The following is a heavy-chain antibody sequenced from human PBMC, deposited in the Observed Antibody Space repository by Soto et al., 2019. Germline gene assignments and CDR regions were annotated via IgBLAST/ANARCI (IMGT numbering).Heavy chain of an antibody. J-gene: IGHJ6*02. CDR2: IYSTGST. Sequence: QLQLQESGPGLVKPSETLSLTCSVSGGSIRSSSYWGWIRQPPGKGLEWIGSIYSTGSTYYNPSLKSPVTISVDTSKNQFSLNLISVTAADTAVYYCRRSSGYGTDVWGQGTALTVSS. CDR1: GGSIRSSSY. V-gene: IGHV4-39*01. D-gene: IGHD3-22*01. CDR3: RRSSGYGTDV.